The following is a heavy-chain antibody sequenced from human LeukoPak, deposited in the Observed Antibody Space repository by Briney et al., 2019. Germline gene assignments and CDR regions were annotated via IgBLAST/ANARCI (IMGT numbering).Heavy chain of an antibody. D-gene: IGHD6-6*01. CDR2: IYTSGST. Sequence: PSEILSLTCTVSGGSISSSSYYWGWIRQPPGKGLEWIGRIYTSGSTNYNPSLKSRVTISLDTSKNQFSLNLSSVTAADTAVYYCARGPGGSSSSDFDYWGQGTLVTVSS. J-gene: IGHJ4*02. CDR3: ARGPGGSSSSDFDY. CDR1: GGSISSSSYY. V-gene: IGHV4-39*07.